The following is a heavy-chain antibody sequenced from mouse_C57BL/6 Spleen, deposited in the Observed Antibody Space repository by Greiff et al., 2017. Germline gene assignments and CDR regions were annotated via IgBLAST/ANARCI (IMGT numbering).Heavy chain of an antibody. D-gene: IGHD2-4*01. Sequence: EVKLVESGGGLVKPGGSLKLSCAASGFTFSSYAMSWVRQTPEKRLEWVATISDGGSYTYYPDNVKGRFTISRDNAKNNLYLQMSHLKSEDTAMYYCARGITYFDVWGTGTTVTVSS. CDR3: ARGITYFDV. J-gene: IGHJ1*03. CDR1: GFTFSSYA. CDR2: ISDGGSYT. V-gene: IGHV5-4*03.